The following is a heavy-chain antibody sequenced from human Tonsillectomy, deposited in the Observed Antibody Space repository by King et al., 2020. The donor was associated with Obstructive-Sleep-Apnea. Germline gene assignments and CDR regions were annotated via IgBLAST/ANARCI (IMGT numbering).Heavy chain of an antibody. CDR3: ARGLRGYSYGKWFDP. J-gene: IGHJ5*02. V-gene: IGHV3-11*06. CDR1: GFTFSDYY. Sequence: VQLVESGGGLVKPGGSLRLSCAASGFTFSDYYMNWIRQAPGKGLEWVSYISNGSHYTNYADSVRGRFTISRDNAKNSLFLQMNSLRAEDTAVYYCARGLRGYSYGKWFDPWGQGTLVTVSS. D-gene: IGHD5-18*01. CDR2: ISNGSHYT.